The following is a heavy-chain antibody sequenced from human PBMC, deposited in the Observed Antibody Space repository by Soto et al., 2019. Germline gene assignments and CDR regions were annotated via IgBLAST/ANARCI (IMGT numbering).Heavy chain of an antibody. D-gene: IGHD1-1*01. Sequence: QVQLVQSGAEVKKPGASVKVSCKASGYTFKSYGICWVRQAPGQGLEWVGRISSSKGNTNYARGLQGRVPMTTDTSADPAYMELKSLTSDATAVYYCTRGTVHESKGGSRFDPWGQATLVTVSS. J-gene: IGHJ5*02. CDR2: ISSSKGNT. CDR3: TRGTVHESKGGSRFDP. V-gene: IGHV1-18*01. CDR1: GYTFKSYG.